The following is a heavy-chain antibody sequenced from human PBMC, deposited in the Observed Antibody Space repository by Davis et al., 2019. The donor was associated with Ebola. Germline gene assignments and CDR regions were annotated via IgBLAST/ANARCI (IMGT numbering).Heavy chain of an antibody. CDR1: GGSISSSSYY. D-gene: IGHD5-18*01. CDR2: IYYSGST. CDR3: ARTAQILKYSYGYVYFDY. Sequence: SETLSLTCTVSGGSISSSSYYWGWIRQPPGKGLEWIGSIYYSGSTYYNPSLKSRVTISVDTSKNQFSLKLSSVTAADTAVYYCARTAQILKYSYGYVYFDYWGQGTLVTVSS. V-gene: IGHV4-39*07. J-gene: IGHJ4*02.